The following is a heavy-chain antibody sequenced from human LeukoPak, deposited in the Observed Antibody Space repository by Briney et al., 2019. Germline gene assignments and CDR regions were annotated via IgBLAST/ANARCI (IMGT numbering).Heavy chain of an antibody. J-gene: IGHJ4*02. CDR1: GGSISSYY. Sequence: PSETLSLTCTVSGGSISSYYWSWIRQPPGKGLEWIGYIYYSGSTNYNPSLKSRVTISIDTSKNQFSLKLSSVTAADTAVYFCARGPRGSGWYGDYWGQGSRVTVSS. CDR3: ARGPRGSGWYGDY. D-gene: IGHD6-19*01. CDR2: IYYSGST. V-gene: IGHV4-59*01.